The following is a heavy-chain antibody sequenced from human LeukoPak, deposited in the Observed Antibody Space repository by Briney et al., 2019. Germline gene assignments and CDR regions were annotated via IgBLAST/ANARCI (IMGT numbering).Heavy chain of an antibody. CDR3: ASGVRSGSPYYFDY. Sequence: SETLSLTCTVSGGSISSYYWSWIRQPPGKGLEWIGYIYYSGSTNYNPSLKSRVTISVDTSKNQFSLKLSSVTAADTAVYYCASGVRSGSPYYFDYWGQGTLVTVSS. CDR1: GGSISSYY. CDR2: IYYSGST. V-gene: IGHV4-59*01. D-gene: IGHD3-10*01. J-gene: IGHJ4*02.